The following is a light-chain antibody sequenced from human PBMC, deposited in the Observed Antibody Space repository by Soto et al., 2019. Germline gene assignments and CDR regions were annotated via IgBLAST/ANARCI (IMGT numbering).Light chain of an antibody. CDR3: QQYGSSST. CDR1: QSISSSF. CDR2: GAS. J-gene: IGKJ5*01. Sequence: DIVLTQSPGTLSLSPGQRATLSCRASQSISSSFLAWYQQKPGQAPRLLIYGASSRATGIPDRFSGSGSGTDFTLTISRLEPDDFAVYYCQQYGSSSTFGQGTRLEI. V-gene: IGKV3-20*01.